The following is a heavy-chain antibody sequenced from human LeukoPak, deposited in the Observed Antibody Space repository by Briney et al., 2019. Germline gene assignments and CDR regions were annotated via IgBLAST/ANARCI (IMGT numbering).Heavy chain of an antibody. D-gene: IGHD2-21*02. Sequence: TSSETLSLTCTVSGGSISTNNYYWGWIRQPPGKGLEWIGSIYYSGSTYYNPSLKSRVTISVDTSKNQFSLKLSSVTAADTAVYYCARGPRVVTAIRYLNYYYYMDVWGKGTTVTVPS. CDR2: IYYSGST. CDR3: ARGPRVVTAIRYLNYYYYMDV. CDR1: GGSISTNNYY. V-gene: IGHV4-39*07. J-gene: IGHJ6*03.